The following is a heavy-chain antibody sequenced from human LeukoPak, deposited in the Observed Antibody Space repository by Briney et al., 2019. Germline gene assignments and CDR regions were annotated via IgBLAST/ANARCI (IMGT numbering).Heavy chain of an antibody. J-gene: IGHJ5*02. CDR3: ARRLTQYDCFDP. CDR1: GDSVSSNSVT. CDR2: TYYRSTWYN. V-gene: IGHV6-1*01. D-gene: IGHD2-2*01. Sequence: SQTLSLTCAISGDSVSSNSVTWNWIRQSPSRGLEWLVRTYYRSTWYNDYAVSVRGRIAVNPDTSKNQFSLHLNSVTPEDTAVYYCARRLTQYDCFDPWGQGILVTVSS.